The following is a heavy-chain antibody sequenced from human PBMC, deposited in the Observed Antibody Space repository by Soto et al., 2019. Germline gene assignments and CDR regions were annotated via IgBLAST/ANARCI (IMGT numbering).Heavy chain of an antibody. J-gene: IGHJ4*02. Sequence: SETLSLTCAVSGGSISSGGYSWSWIRQPPGKGLEWIGYIYHSGSTYYNPSLKSRVTISVDRSKNQFSLKLSSVTAADAAVYYCASHYYGSGSYYPYFDYWGQGTLVTVSS. V-gene: IGHV4-30-2*01. CDR2: IYHSGST. CDR1: GGSISSGGYS. D-gene: IGHD3-10*01. CDR3: ASHYYGSGSYYPYFDY.